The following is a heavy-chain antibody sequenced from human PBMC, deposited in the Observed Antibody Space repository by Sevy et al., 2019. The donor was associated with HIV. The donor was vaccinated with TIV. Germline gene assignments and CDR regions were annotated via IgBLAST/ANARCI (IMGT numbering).Heavy chain of an antibody. CDR3: ARTTSDYGGNSGDFDY. J-gene: IGHJ4*02. D-gene: IGHD4-17*01. Sequence: GGSLRLSCAASGFTFSSYWMSWVRQAPGKGLEWVANIKQDGSEKYYVDSVKGRFTISRDNAKNSRYLQMNSLRAEDTAVYYCARTTSDYGGNSGDFDYWGQGTLVTVSS. CDR1: GFTFSSYW. V-gene: IGHV3-7*03. CDR2: IKQDGSEK.